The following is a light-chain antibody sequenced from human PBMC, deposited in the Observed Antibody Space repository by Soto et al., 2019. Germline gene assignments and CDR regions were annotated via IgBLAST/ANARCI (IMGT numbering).Light chain of an antibody. J-gene: IGLJ2*01. V-gene: IGLV2-14*01. CDR3: SSYTISSPHVV. Sequence: QSALTQPASVSGSPGQSITISCTGTSSDVGGYNYVSWYQQHPGKAPKLLIYDVSNRPSGVSNRVSGSKSGKSASLTISGLQAEDDGDYYCSSYTISSPHVVFGGGTKLAVL. CDR2: DVS. CDR1: SSDVGGYNY.